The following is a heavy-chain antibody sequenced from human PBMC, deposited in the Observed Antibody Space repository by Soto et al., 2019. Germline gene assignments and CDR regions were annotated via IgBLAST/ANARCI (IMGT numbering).Heavy chain of an antibody. CDR2: IYPGDLNT. J-gene: IGHJ4*02. CDR1: GYTFSNYW. Sequence: GESLKISCKGSGYTFSNYWSVWVRQMPGKGLEWMGIIYPGDLNTKYSPSFQGQVTISADKSISTAYLQWSSLKASDTAMYYCARGDYRVLEFWGQGTLVTVSS. V-gene: IGHV5-51*01. CDR3: ARGDYRVLEF. D-gene: IGHD4-4*01.